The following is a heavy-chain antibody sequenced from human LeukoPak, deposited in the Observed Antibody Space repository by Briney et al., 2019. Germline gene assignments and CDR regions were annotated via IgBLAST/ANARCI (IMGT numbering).Heavy chain of an antibody. D-gene: IGHD5-12*01. CDR1: GFSISDHF. Sequence: PGGSLRLSCAVSGFSISDHFMSWVRQAPGKAPEWVSYITPEKTFHYIDSVKGRFTISRDNAKNSLYLQMNSLSAEDTAVYYCARVPGGYDTLYDYWGQGTLVTVSS. CDR2: ITPEKTF. J-gene: IGHJ4*02. V-gene: IGHV3-69-1*02. CDR3: ARVPGGYDTLYDY.